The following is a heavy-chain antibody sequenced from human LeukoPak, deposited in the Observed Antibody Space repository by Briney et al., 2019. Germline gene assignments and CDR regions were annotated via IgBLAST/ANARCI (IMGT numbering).Heavy chain of an antibody. J-gene: IGHJ4*02. Sequence: GGSLGLSCAASGFTFTNAWMNWVRQAPGKGLEWVGRIKSKADGETIDYAAPVKGRFTFSRDDSKNMLYLQMNSLKSEDTAVYYCSTLTSRGLSDSWGQGTVVTVSS. D-gene: IGHD1-20*01. CDR1: GFTFTNAW. CDR2: IKSKADGETI. CDR3: STLTSRGLSDS. V-gene: IGHV3-15*07.